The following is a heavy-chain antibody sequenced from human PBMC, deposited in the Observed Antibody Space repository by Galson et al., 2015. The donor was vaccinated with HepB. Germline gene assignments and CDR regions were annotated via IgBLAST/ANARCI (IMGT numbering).Heavy chain of an antibody. Sequence: ETLSLTCTVSGGSISSYYWSWIRQPPGKGLEWIGYIYYSGSTNYNPSLKSRVTISVDTSKNQFSLKLSSVTAADTAVYYCARTSRINYYDSSDRLWYFDRWGRGTLVTVSS. CDR2: IYYSGST. CDR3: ARTSRINYYDSSDRLWYFDR. J-gene: IGHJ2*01. D-gene: IGHD3-22*01. V-gene: IGHV4-59*01. CDR1: GGSISSYY.